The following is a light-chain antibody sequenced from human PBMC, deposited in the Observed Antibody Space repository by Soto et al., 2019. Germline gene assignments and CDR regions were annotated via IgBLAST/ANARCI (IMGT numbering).Light chain of an antibody. Sequence: EIVLTQSPGTLSLSPGERATLSCRASQSVSSSYLAWYQQKPGQAPRLLIYGASSRATGIPDRFRGSGSGRDFTLTISRLEPEDFAVYSCQQYGSSPRWTFGQGTKVEIK. J-gene: IGKJ1*01. CDR2: GAS. CDR3: QQYGSSPRWT. V-gene: IGKV3-20*01. CDR1: QSVSSSY.